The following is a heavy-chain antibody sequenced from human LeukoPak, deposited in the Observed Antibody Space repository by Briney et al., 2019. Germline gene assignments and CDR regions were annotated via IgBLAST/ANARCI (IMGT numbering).Heavy chain of an antibody. CDR3: ARVGDYYDSSGYYDWFDP. Sequence: ASVKVSCKASGGTFSSYAISWVRQAPGQGLEWMGRIIPIFGTANYAQKFQGRVTITTDESTSTDYMELSSLRSEDTAVYYCARVGDYYDSSGYYDWFDPWGQGTLVTVSS. CDR2: IIPIFGTA. D-gene: IGHD3-22*01. V-gene: IGHV1-69*05. J-gene: IGHJ5*02. CDR1: GGTFSSYA.